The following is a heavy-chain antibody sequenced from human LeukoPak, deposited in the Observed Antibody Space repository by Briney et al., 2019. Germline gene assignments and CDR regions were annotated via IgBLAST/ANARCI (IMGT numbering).Heavy chain of an antibody. J-gene: IGHJ4*02. CDR1: GYSFSSYW. V-gene: IGHV5-10-1*01. Sequence: GASLKISCKGSGYSFSSYWISWVRQMPGKDLEWMGRIDPGDSFTKYRPSLEGRVTISADKSLSTVYLQWSSLKASDTAIYYCARDGGGVSSWVSHWGQGTLVTVSS. CDR2: IDPGDSFT. D-gene: IGHD2-8*02. CDR3: ARDGGGVSSWVSH.